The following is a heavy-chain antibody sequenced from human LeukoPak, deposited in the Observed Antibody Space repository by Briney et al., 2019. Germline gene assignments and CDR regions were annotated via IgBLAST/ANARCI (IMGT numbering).Heavy chain of an antibody. J-gene: IGHJ4*02. D-gene: IGHD3-22*01. V-gene: IGHV3-7*01. CDR3: ARDKSESRGWDFDY. CDR1: GFTFSSYG. Sequence: GGSLRLSCAASGFTFSSYGMHWVRQAPGRGLEWVATIKQDGSEKHYVESVRGRFTISRDNAEHSVYLQMNSLRAEDTAVYYCARDKSESRGWDFDYWGQGSLVTVSS. CDR2: IKQDGSEK.